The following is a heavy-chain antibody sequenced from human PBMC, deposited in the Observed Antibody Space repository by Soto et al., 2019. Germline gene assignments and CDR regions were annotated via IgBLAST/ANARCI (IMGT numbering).Heavy chain of an antibody. D-gene: IGHD5-18*01. Sequence: GGSLRLSCAASGFTFDDYTMHWVRQAPGKGLEWVSLFSWDGGSTYYADSVKGRFTISRDNSKNSLYLQINSLRTEDTALYYCAKDMGYSYGYFPPSLYYYYGMDVWGQGTTVTVSS. CDR1: GFTFDDYT. CDR2: FSWDGGST. CDR3: AKDMGYSYGYFPPSLYYYYGMDV. J-gene: IGHJ6*02. V-gene: IGHV3-43*01.